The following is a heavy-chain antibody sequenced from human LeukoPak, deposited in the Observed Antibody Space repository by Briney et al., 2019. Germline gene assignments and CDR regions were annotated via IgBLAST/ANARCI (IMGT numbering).Heavy chain of an antibody. CDR2: INPKHEGDR. V-gene: IGHV1-2*02. CDR1: GYTFTGYY. J-gene: IGHJ4*02. CDR3: ARGALRRWLQFRPDIDY. D-gene: IGHD5-24*01. Sequence: ASVKVSCKASGYTFTGYYMHWVRQAPGQGFEWMGWINPKHEGDRDYAQKFQGRVTMTRDTSISTAYMELSRLRSDDTAVYYCARGALRRWLQFRPDIDYWGQGTLVTVSS.